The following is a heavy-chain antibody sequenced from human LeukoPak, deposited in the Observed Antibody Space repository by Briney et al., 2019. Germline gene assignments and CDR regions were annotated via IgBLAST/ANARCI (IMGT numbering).Heavy chain of an antibody. J-gene: IGHJ4*02. Sequence: GGSLRLSCAASGFTFSSHSMNWVRQAPGKGLEWVSSISSSSSYIYYADSVKGRFTISRDNAKNSLYLQMNSLRAEDTAVYYCARGVGCSSTSCPLPEYYFDYWGQGTLVTVSS. D-gene: IGHD2-2*01. CDR1: GFTFSSHS. V-gene: IGHV3-21*01. CDR3: ARGVGCSSTSCPLPEYYFDY. CDR2: ISSSSSYI.